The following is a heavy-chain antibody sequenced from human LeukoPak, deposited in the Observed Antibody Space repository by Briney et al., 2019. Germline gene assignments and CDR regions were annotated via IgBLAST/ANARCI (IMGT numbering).Heavy chain of an antibody. J-gene: IGHJ6*02. V-gene: IGHV4-39*01. CDR2: INYSGST. D-gene: IGHD6-6*01. Sequence: SETLSLTCTVSGGSVSSTTYYWSWIRQPPGKGLEWIASINYSGSTYYNPSLKSRVTISVDTSENQFSLKLSSVTAADTAVYYCARAPSSIAARMDVWGQGTTVTVSS. CDR1: GGSVSSTTYY. CDR3: ARAPSSIAARMDV.